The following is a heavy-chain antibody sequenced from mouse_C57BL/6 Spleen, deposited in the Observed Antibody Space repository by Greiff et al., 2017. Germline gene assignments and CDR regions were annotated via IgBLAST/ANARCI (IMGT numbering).Heavy chain of an antibody. J-gene: IGHJ2*01. V-gene: IGHV1-42*01. Sequence: VQLQQSGPELVKPGASVKISCKASGYSFTGYYMNWVKQSPEKSLEWIGEINPSTGGTTYTQKFKAKATLTVDKSSSTAYMQLKSLTSEDSAVYYWARKTPNYYGSSSRDFGYWGKGTTLTVSS. D-gene: IGHD1-1*01. CDR1: GYSFTGYY. CDR2: INPSTGGT. CDR3: ARKTPNYYGSSSRDFGY.